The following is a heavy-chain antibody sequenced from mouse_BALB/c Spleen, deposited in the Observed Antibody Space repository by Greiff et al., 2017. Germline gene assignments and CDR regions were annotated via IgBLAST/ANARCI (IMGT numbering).Heavy chain of an antibody. CDR3: TRSYGNSYAMDY. V-gene: IGHV5-6-4*01. D-gene: IGHD2-10*02. Sequence: VQLKESGGGLVKPGGSLKLSCAASGFTFSSYTMSWVRQTPEKRLEWVATISSGGSYTYYPDSVKGRFTISRDNAKNTLYLQMSSLKSEDTAMYYCTRSYGNSYAMDYWGQGTSVTVSS. CDR2: ISSGGSYT. CDR1: GFTFSSYT. J-gene: IGHJ4*01.